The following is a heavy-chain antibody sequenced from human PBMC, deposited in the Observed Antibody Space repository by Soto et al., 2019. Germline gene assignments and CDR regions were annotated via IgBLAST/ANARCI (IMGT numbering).Heavy chain of an antibody. D-gene: IGHD2-15*01. Sequence: GGSLRLSCTASGFTFGDEAMSWFRQAPGKGLEWVGFIRSKAYGGTTEYAASVKGRFTISRDDSKSIAYLQMNSLKTEDTAVYYCTRGTVVAATLVLWFDPWGQGTLVTVSS. J-gene: IGHJ5*02. CDR2: IRSKAYGGTT. CDR3: TRGTVVAATLVLWFDP. V-gene: IGHV3-49*03. CDR1: GFTFGDEA.